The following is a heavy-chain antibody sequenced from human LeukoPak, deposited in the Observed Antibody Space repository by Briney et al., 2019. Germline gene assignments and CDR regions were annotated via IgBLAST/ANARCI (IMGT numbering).Heavy chain of an antibody. CDR2: ISGSGGST. CDR1: GFTFSSYA. J-gene: IGHJ3*02. CDR3: AKARITIFGVATNDAFDI. V-gene: IGHV3-23*01. Sequence: GGSLRLSCAASGFTFSSYAMSWVRQAPGKGLEWVSAISGSGGSTYYADSVKGRFTISRDNSKNTLYLQMNSLRAEDTAVYYCAKARITIFGVATNDAFDIWGQGTMVTVSS. D-gene: IGHD3-3*01.